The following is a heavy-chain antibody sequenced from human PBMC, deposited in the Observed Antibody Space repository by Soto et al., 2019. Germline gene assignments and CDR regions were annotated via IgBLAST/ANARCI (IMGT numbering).Heavy chain of an antibody. V-gene: IGHV3-30*18. CDR2: ISYDGSNK. D-gene: IGHD1-26*01. Sequence: QVQLVESGGGVVQPGRSLRLSCAASGFTFSSYGMHWVRQAPGKGLEWVAVISYDGSNKYYADSVKGRFTISRDNSKNTLYLQMNSLRAEDTAVYYCAKDLIIVGAIHYYYGMDVWGKGTTVTVSS. CDR3: AKDLIIVGAIHYYYGMDV. CDR1: GFTFSSYG. J-gene: IGHJ6*04.